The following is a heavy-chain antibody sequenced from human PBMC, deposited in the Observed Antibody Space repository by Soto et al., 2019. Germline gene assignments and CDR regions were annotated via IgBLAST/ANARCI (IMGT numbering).Heavy chain of an antibody. V-gene: IGHV3-23*01. Sequence: EVQLLESGGGLVQPGGSLRLSCAASGFTFNNYAMTWVRQAPGKGLEWVSAISGGGDTTSYADSVKGRFTVSRDGSKNTLYLQMSSLRAEDTALYYCAKGRGGSGSLTPRVDFWFQGTLVTVSS. CDR2: ISGGGDTT. CDR1: GFTFNNYA. D-gene: IGHD3-10*01. CDR3: AKGRGGSGSLTPRVDF. J-gene: IGHJ4*02.